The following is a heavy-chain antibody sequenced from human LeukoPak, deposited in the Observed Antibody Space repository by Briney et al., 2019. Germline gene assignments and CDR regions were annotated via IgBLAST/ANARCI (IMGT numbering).Heavy chain of an antibody. CDR1: GFAFSNYA. CDR2: ISRTSSAI. V-gene: IGHV3-48*01. CDR3: ARGESIAVAGTYGH. Sequence: GGSLRLSCTTSGFAFSNYALSWVRQAPGKGLEWVSYISRTSSAIYYADSVKGRFTISRDNAKNPLYLQMNSLRAEDTAVYYCARGESIAVAGTYGHWGPGTLVTVSS. J-gene: IGHJ4*02. D-gene: IGHD6-19*01.